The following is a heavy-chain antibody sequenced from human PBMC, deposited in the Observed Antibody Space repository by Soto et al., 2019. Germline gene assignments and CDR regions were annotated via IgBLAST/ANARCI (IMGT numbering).Heavy chain of an antibody. CDR3: ARASGGPTHSFDN. V-gene: IGHV3-30*03. D-gene: IGHD3-10*01. J-gene: IGHJ4*02. CDR1: DFDFSSYG. CDR2: SSYDGRET. Sequence: GGSLRLSCAASDFDFSSYGIHWVRQAPGKGLEWVAASSYDGRETFYADSAKGRFTVSKEKAKNSAFLQMNALRHEDTAVYFCARASGGPTHSFDNWGQGTRVTVAS.